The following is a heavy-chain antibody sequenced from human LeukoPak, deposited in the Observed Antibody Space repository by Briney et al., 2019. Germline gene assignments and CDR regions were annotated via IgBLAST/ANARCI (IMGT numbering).Heavy chain of an antibody. Sequence: GGSLRLSCAASGFTFSSYAMSWVRQAPEKGLEWVSAISGSGGSTYYADSVKGRFTISRDNSKNTLYLQMNSLRAEDTAVYYCAKGGYSSSWYPFDYWGQGTLVTVSS. D-gene: IGHD6-13*01. CDR2: ISGSGGST. J-gene: IGHJ4*02. CDR3: AKGGYSSSWYPFDY. CDR1: GFTFSSYA. V-gene: IGHV3-23*01.